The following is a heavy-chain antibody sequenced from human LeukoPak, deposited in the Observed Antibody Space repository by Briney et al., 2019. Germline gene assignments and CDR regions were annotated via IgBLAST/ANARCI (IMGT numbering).Heavy chain of an antibody. V-gene: IGHV1-2*02. Sequence: ASVKVSCKASGYTFTGYYMHWVRQAPGQGLEWMGWINPNSGGTNYAQKFQGRVTMTRDTSISTAYMELSRLRSDDTAVYYCARVVSSSWYTDYWGQGTLVTVSS. CDR3: ARVVSSSWYTDY. D-gene: IGHD6-13*01. J-gene: IGHJ4*02. CDR2: INPNSGGT. CDR1: GYTFTGYY.